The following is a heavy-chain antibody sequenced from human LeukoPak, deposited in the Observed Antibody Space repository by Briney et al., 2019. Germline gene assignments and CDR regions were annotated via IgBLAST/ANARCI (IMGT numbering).Heavy chain of an antibody. CDR2: ISAYNGNT. CDR1: GYTFTSYG. Sequence: GASVKVSCKASGYTFTSYGISWVRQAPGQVLEWMGWISAYNGNTNYAQKLQGRVTMTTDTSTSTAYMELRSLRSDDTAVYYCARARVQYSMVRGVIITGMDVWGQGTTVTVS. CDR3: ARARVQYSMVRGVIITGMDV. J-gene: IGHJ6*02. D-gene: IGHD3-10*01. V-gene: IGHV1-18*01.